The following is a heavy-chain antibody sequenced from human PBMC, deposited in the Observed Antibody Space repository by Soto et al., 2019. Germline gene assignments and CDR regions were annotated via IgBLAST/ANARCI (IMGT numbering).Heavy chain of an antibody. Sequence: GGSLRLSCAASGFTFSSYWMSWVRQAPGKGLEWVANIKQDGSEKYYVDSVKGRFTISRDNAKNSLYLQMNSLRAEDTAVYYCASHSSGHDYYFDYWGQGTLVTVSS. V-gene: IGHV3-7*01. D-gene: IGHD6-19*01. J-gene: IGHJ4*02. CDR1: GFTFSSYW. CDR3: ASHSSGHDYYFDY. CDR2: IKQDGSEK.